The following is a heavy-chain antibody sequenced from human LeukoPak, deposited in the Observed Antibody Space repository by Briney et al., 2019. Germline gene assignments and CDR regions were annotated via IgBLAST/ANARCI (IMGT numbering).Heavy chain of an antibody. CDR3: ARSRRGYTRGDFDY. J-gene: IGHJ4*02. V-gene: IGHV5-51*01. CDR2: IYPGDSDT. Sequence: GGSLEISCQGSGCSFTTYWIGWVRRLPGKGLEWMGIIYPGDSDTRYSPSFEGQVTISADKSISTAYLQWSSLKASDTAMYYCARSRRGYTRGDFDYWGQGTLVTVSS. CDR1: GCSFTTYW. D-gene: IGHD5-12*01.